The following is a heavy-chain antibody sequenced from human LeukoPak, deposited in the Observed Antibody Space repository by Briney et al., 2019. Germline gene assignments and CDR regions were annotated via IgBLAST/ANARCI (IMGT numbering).Heavy chain of an antibody. D-gene: IGHD2-2*01. J-gene: IGHJ4*02. CDR2: ISASGRST. CDR1: GFTFSSYA. V-gene: IGHV3-23*01. CDR3: AKDTGYCSSTSCELDY. Sequence: GGSLRLSCAASGFTFSSYAMSWVRQAPGKGLEWVSAISASGRSTYYADSVKGRFTISRDNSKNTLYLQMNSLRAKDTAVYYCAKDTGYCSSTSCELDYWGQGTLVTVSS.